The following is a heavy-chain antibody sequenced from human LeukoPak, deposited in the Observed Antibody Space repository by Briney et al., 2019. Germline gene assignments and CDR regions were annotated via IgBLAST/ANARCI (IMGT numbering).Heavy chain of an antibody. Sequence: PGGSLRLSCAASGFTFSSYSMNRVRQAPGKGLEWVSSISSSSSYIYYADSVKGRFTISRDNAKNSLYLQMNSLRAEDTAVYYCAREPVWAEYYFDYWGQGTLVTVSS. CDR3: AREPVWAEYYFDY. CDR2: ISSSSSYI. J-gene: IGHJ4*02. CDR1: GFTFSSYS. V-gene: IGHV3-21*01. D-gene: IGHD1-14*01.